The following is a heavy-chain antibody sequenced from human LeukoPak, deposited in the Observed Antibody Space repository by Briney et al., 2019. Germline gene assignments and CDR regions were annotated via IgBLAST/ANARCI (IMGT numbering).Heavy chain of an antibody. CDR3: ASRPTQLGFHYGMDV. CDR2: IYYSGST. V-gene: IGHV4-30-4*01. CDR1: GGSISSGDYY. J-gene: IGHJ6*02. D-gene: IGHD6-6*01. Sequence: PSQTLSLTCTVSGGSISSGDYYWSWIRQPPGKGLGWIGYIYYSGSTYYNPSLKSRVTISVDTSKNQFSLKLSSVTAADTAVYYCASRPTQLGFHYGMDVWGQGTTVTVSS.